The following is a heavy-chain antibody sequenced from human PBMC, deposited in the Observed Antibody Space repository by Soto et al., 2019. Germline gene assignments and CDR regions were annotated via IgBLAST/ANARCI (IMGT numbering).Heavy chain of an antibody. J-gene: IGHJ4*02. V-gene: IGHV3-33*01. CDR2: IWYDGSNK. CDR3: ARSPAGYSYGYGADY. Sequence: GGSLRLSCAASGFTFSTYGVHWVRQAPGKGLEWVAVIWYDGSNKYYADSVKGRFTISRDNSNNTLYLQMNSLRAEDTAVYYCARSPAGYSYGYGADYWGQGTLVTVSS. CDR1: GFTFSTYG. D-gene: IGHD5-18*01.